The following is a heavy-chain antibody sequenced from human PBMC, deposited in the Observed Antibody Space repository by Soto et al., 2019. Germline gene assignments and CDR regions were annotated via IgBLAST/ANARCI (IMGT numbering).Heavy chain of an antibody. V-gene: IGHV1-69*13. CDR1: GGSFNSYA. J-gene: IGHJ4*02. CDR2: IIPMFGSV. CDR3: ARGYQLLTGYFDC. Sequence: ASVKVSCKASGGSFNSYAISWVRQAPGQGLEWMGGIIPMFGSVNYAQKFRGRVTITADESTSTTNMALSSLRSDDTAVYYCARGYQLLTGYFDCWGQGTLVTVSS. D-gene: IGHD2-2*01.